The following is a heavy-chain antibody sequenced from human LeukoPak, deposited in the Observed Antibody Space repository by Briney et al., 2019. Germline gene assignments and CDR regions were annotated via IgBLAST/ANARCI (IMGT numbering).Heavy chain of an antibody. Sequence: GGSLRLSCAASGFTFSSYAMSWVRQAPGKGLEWVSAISGSGGSTYYADSVKGRFTISRDNSKNTLYLQMNSLRAEDTAVYYCAKRTRLRFLEWLPTFDWYMDVWGKGTTVTVSS. D-gene: IGHD3-3*01. CDR2: ISGSGGST. CDR3: AKRTRLRFLEWLPTFDWYMDV. J-gene: IGHJ6*03. V-gene: IGHV3-23*01. CDR1: GFTFSSYA.